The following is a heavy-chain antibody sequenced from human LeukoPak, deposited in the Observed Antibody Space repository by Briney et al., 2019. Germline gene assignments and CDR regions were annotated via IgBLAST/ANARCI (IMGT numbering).Heavy chain of an antibody. CDR3: ARLRYDRAYFDY. V-gene: IGHV3-53*01. CDR2: IYSGGST. CDR1: GFTVSSNY. Sequence: GGSLRLSCAASGFTVSSNYMSWVRQAPGKGLEWVSVIYSGGSTYYADSVKGRFTISRDNSKNTLYLQMNSLRAEDTAVYYCARLRYDRAYFDYWGQGTLVTVSS. D-gene: IGHD1-14*01. J-gene: IGHJ4*02.